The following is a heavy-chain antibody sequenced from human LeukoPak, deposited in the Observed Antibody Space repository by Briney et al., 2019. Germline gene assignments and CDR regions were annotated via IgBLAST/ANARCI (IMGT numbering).Heavy chain of an antibody. CDR2: IYYSGST. V-gene: IGHV4-59*01. CDR1: GGSISSYY. J-gene: IGHJ4*02. D-gene: IGHD1-26*01. Sequence: SETLSLTCTVSGGSISSYYWSWIRQPPGKGLEWIGYIYYSGSTNYNPSLKSRVTISVDTSKNQFSLKLSSVTAADTAVYYCARTPRGGATLPNFDYWGQGTLVTVSS. CDR3: ARTPRGGATLPNFDY.